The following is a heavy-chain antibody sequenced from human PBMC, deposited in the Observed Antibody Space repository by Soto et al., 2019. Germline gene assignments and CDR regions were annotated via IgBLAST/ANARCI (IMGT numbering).Heavy chain of an antibody. D-gene: IGHD2-15*01. CDR3: ARVPIVVVVAASPSWFDP. Sequence: SETLSLTCTVSGGSISDGDYYWSWIRQPPGKGLEWIGHIYNSGNTYNNPSLKSRLTISVDTSKNQFSLNLNSVTAADTAVYYCARVPIVVVVAASPSWFDPWGQGTLVTVS. J-gene: IGHJ5*02. CDR2: IYNSGNT. V-gene: IGHV4-30-4*01. CDR1: GGSISDGDYY.